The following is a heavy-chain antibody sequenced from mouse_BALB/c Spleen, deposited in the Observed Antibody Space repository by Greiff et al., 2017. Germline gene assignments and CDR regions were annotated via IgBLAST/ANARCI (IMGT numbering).Heavy chain of an antibody. V-gene: IGHV14-1*02. CDR2: IDPENGNT. D-gene: IGHD1-1*01. Sequence: EVKLVESGAELVRPGALVKLSCKASGFNIKDYYMHWVKQRPEQGLEWIGWIDPENGNTIYDPKFQGKASITADTSSNTAYLQLSSLTSEDTAVYYCARGYYGSSSMDYWGQGTSVTVSS. CDR1: GFNIKDYY. J-gene: IGHJ4*01. CDR3: ARGYYGSSSMDY.